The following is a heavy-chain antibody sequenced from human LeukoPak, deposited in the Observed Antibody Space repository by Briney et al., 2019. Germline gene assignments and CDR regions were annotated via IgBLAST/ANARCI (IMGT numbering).Heavy chain of an antibody. J-gene: IGHJ6*03. CDR1: GYTFTSYG. CDR2: ISAYNGNT. D-gene: IGHD6-19*01. Sequence: ASVKVSCKASGYTFTSYGISWVRQAPGQGLEWMGWISAYNGNTNYAQKLQGRVTMTTDTSTSTAYMELRSLRSDDTAVCYCARSERAVVYYYYYMDVWGKGTTVTVSS. CDR3: ARSERAVVYYYYYMDV. V-gene: IGHV1-18*01.